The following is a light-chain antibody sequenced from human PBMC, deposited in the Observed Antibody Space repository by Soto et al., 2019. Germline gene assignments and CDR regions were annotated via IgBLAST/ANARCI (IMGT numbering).Light chain of an antibody. J-gene: IGKJ4*01. CDR3: QQRSNGPLT. CDR1: QSVSSS. V-gene: IGKV3-11*01. Sequence: EIVLTQSPATLSLSPGERVTLSCRASQSVSSSLAWYQQKPGQAPRLLIYDASSRPTDIPARFSGSGSGTDFTLTISSLDHEDFAVYYCQQRSNGPLTFGGGPRVEIK. CDR2: DAS.